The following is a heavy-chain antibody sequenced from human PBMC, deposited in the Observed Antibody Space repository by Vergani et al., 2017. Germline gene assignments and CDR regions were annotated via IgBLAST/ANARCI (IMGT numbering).Heavy chain of an antibody. Sequence: QVQLVQSGAEVKKPGSSVKVSCKASGGTFSSYAISWVRQAPGQGLEWMGGIIPIFGTANYAQKFQGRVTITADESTSTAYMELSRLRSEDTAVYYCARGIAIRRFGELYPVTPYYYYGMDVWGQGTTVTVSS. CDR1: GGTFSSYA. CDR2: IIPIFGTA. J-gene: IGHJ6*02. D-gene: IGHD3-10*01. CDR3: ARGIAIRRFGELYPVTPYYYYGMDV. V-gene: IGHV1-69*12.